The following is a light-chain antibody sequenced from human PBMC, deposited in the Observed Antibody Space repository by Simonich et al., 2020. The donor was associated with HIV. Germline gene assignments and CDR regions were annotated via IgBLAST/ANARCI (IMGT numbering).Light chain of an antibody. CDR3: QQYSNRPLT. V-gene: IGKV3-15*01. J-gene: IGKJ4*01. CDR1: QSVSSN. Sequence: EIVMTQSPATLSVSPGERATLSCRARQSVSSNLAWYQQKPGQAPRLLIYSASTRATGIPAKFSGSWSGTEFTLTISSMQSEDIAVYYCQQYSNRPLTFGGGTKVEIK. CDR2: SAS.